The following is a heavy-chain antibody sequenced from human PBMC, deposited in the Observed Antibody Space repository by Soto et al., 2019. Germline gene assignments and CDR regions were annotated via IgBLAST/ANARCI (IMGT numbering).Heavy chain of an antibody. CDR3: ARHPTIAELIVYAPHYFAH. D-gene: IGHD2-8*01. V-gene: IGHV4-39*01. J-gene: IGHJ4*02. CDR2: IYYTGST. CDR1: GGSISSTTYY. Sequence: SETLSLTCTVSGGSISSTTYYWGWIRQPPGKGLEWIGSIYYTGSTHYNPALKSRVTISVDTSKNQFSLKLSSVTAADTAVYYCARHPTIAELIVYAPHYFAHSGQRTPVTVSS.